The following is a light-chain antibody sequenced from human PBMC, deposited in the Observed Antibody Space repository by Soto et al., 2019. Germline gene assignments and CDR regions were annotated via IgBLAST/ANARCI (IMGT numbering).Light chain of an antibody. V-gene: IGKV3-20*01. Sequence: EIVLTQSPGTLSLSPGERATLSCRASQSVSSSYLAWYQQKPGQAPRLLIYGASGRATGIPDRFSGSGSGTDFTLTISRLEPEDFVVYYCQQYGSSPRTFGGGTKVEIK. CDR2: GAS. CDR3: QQYGSSPRT. CDR1: QSVSSSY. J-gene: IGKJ4*01.